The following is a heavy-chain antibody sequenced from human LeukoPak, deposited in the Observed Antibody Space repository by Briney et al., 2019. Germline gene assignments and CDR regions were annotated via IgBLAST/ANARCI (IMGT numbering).Heavy chain of an antibody. CDR3: VRYSSSFNWFDP. Sequence: SGPTLVNPTQTLTLTCTFSGFSLSTSGVGVGWIRQPPGKALEWLALIYWDDDKRYSPSLKSRLTITKDTSKNQVVLTMTNMDPVDAATYYCVRYSSSFNWFDPWGQGTLVTVSS. D-gene: IGHD6-6*01. CDR1: GFSLSTSGVG. J-gene: IGHJ5*02. V-gene: IGHV2-5*02. CDR2: IYWDDDK.